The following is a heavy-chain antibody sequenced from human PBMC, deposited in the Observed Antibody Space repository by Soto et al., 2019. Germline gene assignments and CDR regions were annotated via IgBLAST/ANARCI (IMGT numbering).Heavy chain of an antibody. V-gene: IGHV4-59*01. D-gene: IGHD3-16*01. CDR2: IYFNGNT. Sequence: SETLSLTCTVSAASFSKYYWTWIRQPPGKGLEWIGYIYFNGNTKYNPSLEGRLTISIDASKKEFSLKLTSVTAADAAVYYCASVTFGGIVLAHWGQGTLVTVSS. J-gene: IGHJ4*02. CDR3: ASVTFGGIVLAH. CDR1: AASFSKYY.